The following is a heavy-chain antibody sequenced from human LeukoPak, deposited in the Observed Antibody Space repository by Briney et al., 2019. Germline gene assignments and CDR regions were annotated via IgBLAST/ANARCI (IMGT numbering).Heavy chain of an antibody. J-gene: IGHJ4*02. CDR2: IYYSGST. CDR3: ARGSDFGGY. D-gene: IGHD4-23*01. Sequence: SETLSLTCTVSRASISIYYWSWIRQPPGKGLEWIGYIYYSGSTNYNPSLKGRVTMSVDTSKNQFSLRLSSVTAADTAVYYCARGSDFGGYWGQGTLVTVSS. V-gene: IGHV4-59*01. CDR1: RASISIYY.